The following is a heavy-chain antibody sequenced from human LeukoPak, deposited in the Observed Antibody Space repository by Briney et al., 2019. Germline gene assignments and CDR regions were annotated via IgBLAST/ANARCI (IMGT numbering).Heavy chain of an antibody. CDR2: IIPILGIA. J-gene: IGHJ2*01. CDR1: GGTFSSYT. CDR3: ARAGGNSVWYFDL. V-gene: IGHV1-69*02. D-gene: IGHD4-23*01. Sequence: SVKVSCKASGGTFSSYTISWVRQAPGQGLEWMGRIIPILGIADYAQKFQGRVTITADKSTSTAYMELSSLRSEDTAVYYCARAGGNSVWYFDLWGRGTLVTVSS.